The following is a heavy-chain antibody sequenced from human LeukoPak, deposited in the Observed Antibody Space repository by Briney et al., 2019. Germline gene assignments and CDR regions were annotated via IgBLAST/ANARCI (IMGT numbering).Heavy chain of an antibody. D-gene: IGHD3-3*01. CDR3: ARAPAPRTIFGVVIMGDYYYGMDV. CDR1: GGSISSYY. Sequence: SETLSLTCTVSGGSISSYYWSWIRQPPGKGLEWIGYIYYSGSTNYNPSLKSRVTISVDTSKNQFSLKLSSVTAADTAVYYCARAPAPRTIFGVVIMGDYYYGMDVWGQGTTVTVSS. J-gene: IGHJ6*02. V-gene: IGHV4-59*08. CDR2: IYYSGST.